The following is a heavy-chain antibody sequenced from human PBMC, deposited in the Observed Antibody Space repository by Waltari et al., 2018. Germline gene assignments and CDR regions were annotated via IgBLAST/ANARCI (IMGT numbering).Heavy chain of an antibody. CDR3: AKDMGNEAYYDYCGMDV. CDR2: ISWDGGST. V-gene: IGHV3-43*01. D-gene: IGHD1-1*01. Sequence: EVQLVESGGVVVQPGGSLRLSCAASGFTFDDYTMHWVRQAPGKGLEWVSLISWDGGSTYYADSVKGRFTISRDNSKNSLYLQMNSLVTEDTAVYYCAKDMGNEAYYDYCGMDVWGQGTTVTVSS. CDR1: GFTFDDYT. J-gene: IGHJ6*02.